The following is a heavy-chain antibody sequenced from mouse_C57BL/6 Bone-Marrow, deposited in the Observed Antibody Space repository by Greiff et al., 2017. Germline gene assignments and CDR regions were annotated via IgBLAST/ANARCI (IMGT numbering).Heavy chain of an antibody. Sequence: QVQLQQPGAELVKPGASVKVSCKASGYTFTSYWMHWVKQRPGQGLEWIGRIHPSDSDTNYNQKFKGKATLTVDKSSSTAYMQLSILTSEDSAVYYCAIYYDYDGAWFAYWGQGTLVTVSA. CDR2: IHPSDSDT. CDR1: GYTFTSYW. CDR3: AIYYDYDGAWFAY. D-gene: IGHD2-4*01. J-gene: IGHJ3*01. V-gene: IGHV1-74*01.